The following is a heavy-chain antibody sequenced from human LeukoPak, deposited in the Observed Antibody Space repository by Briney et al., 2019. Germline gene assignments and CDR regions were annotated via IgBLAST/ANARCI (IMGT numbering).Heavy chain of an antibody. Sequence: SPSDTLSLTCSVTGVSVSIYYLSWIRQSPGKGLEWIGYNYNSGRTTYYPSLESRVCGLVGTSKNHVALRLSSVTAADVVVYYCAGQGTISSESYFDYWGQGALVTVSS. V-gene: IGHV4-59*08. J-gene: IGHJ4*02. CDR1: GVSVSIYY. CDR3: AGQGTISSESYFDY. CDR2: NYNSGRT. D-gene: IGHD1-14*01.